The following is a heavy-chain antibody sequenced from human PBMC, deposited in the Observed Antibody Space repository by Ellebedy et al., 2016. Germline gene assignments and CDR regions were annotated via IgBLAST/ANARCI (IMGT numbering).Heavy chain of an antibody. Sequence: SGPTLVXPTETLTLTCTVSGFSLNNDRMGVSWIRQPPGKALEWLAHIFSNDEKSYSTSLKSRLTISEDTSKSQVVLTMTNMDPVDTATYYCAWIMVRGPGDVWGKGTTVTVSS. CDR2: IFSNDEK. J-gene: IGHJ6*04. CDR1: GFSLNNDRMG. D-gene: IGHD3-10*01. CDR3: AWIMVRGPGDV. V-gene: IGHV2-26*04.